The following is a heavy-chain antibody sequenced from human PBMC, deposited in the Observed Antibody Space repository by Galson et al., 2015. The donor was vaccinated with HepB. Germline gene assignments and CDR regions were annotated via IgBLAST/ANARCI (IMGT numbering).Heavy chain of an antibody. V-gene: IGHV3-21*01. J-gene: IGHJ6*02. Sequence: SLRLSCAASGFTFSSYSMNWVRQAPGKGLEWVSSISSSSSYIYYADSVKGRFTISRDNAKNSLYLQMNSLRAEDTAVYYCARDPYYYDSSGPENYYYYGMDVWGQGTTVTVSS. D-gene: IGHD3-22*01. CDR3: ARDPYYYDSSGPENYYYYGMDV. CDR1: GFTFSSYS. CDR2: ISSSSSYI.